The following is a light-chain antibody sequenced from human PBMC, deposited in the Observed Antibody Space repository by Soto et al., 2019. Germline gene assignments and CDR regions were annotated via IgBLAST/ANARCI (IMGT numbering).Light chain of an antibody. Sequence: QSAPTQPVSVSGSPGQSITISCTGTSSDVGGYKYVSWYQHHPGKAPKLMIYEVTNRPSGVSDRFSGSKSGNTASLTISGLQAEDEADYYCSSYTSSGTVVVFGTGTKVTVL. V-gene: IGLV2-14*01. CDR2: EVT. J-gene: IGLJ1*01. CDR1: SSDVGGYKY. CDR3: SSYTSSGTVVV.